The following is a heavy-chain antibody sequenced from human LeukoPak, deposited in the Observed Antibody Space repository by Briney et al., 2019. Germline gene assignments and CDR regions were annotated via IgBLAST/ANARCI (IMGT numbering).Heavy chain of an antibody. CDR3: AKCSTSAYTTGWCNWIDP. J-gene: IGHJ5*02. CDR1: GFTFGNYW. Sequence: GGSLRLSCAASGFTFGNYWMTWVRQAPGKGLEWVSSTVSRGTTQYADSVKGRFTVSRDTSKNTLYLQMNSLRADDTAVYYCAKCSTSAYTTGWCNWIDPWGQGTLVTVSS. D-gene: IGHD6-19*01. CDR2: TVSRGTT. V-gene: IGHV3-23*01.